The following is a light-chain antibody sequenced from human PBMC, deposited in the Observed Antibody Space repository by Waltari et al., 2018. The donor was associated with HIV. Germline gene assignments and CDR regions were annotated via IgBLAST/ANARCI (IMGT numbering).Light chain of an antibody. Sequence: DIVMTQTPPSLSVTPGQPASISCNSSQSLKHNDGKTYLYWYLQRPGQSPQVLIYEVSNRFPGVPDRFSGSGSGTHFTLKIARVAAEDVGSYYCMQSLHLLYTFGQGTTLEIK. CDR1: QSLKHNDGKTY. CDR3: MQSLHLLYT. CDR2: EVS. J-gene: IGKJ2*01. V-gene: IGKV2D-29*02.